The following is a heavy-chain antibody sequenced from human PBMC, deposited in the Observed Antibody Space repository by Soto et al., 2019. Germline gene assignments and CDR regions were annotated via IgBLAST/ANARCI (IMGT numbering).Heavy chain of an antibody. CDR1: GFMFGSYA. V-gene: IGHV3-23*01. D-gene: IGHD6-19*01. J-gene: IGHJ5*01. CDR3: AKARKYSSPYDS. Sequence: QPGGSLRLSCATSGFMFGSYAMNWVRQAPGKGLEWVSVISGGGSTTNYADSVRGRFTTSRDSSTDTVYLQMYSLRVEDTAVYYCAKARKYSSPYDSWGQGTLVTVSS. CDR2: ISGGGSTT.